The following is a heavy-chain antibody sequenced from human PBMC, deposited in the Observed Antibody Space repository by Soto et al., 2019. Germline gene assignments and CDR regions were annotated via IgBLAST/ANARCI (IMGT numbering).Heavy chain of an antibody. CDR1: GFTFSSYS. CDR3: VRDRREYCQSASCYDFGLDV. CDR2: ISSSSSYI. J-gene: IGHJ6*02. D-gene: IGHD2-2*01. Sequence: GGSLRLSCASSGFTFSSYSMNWVRQSPGKGLEWVSSISSSSSYIDYADSVKGRFTIPRDNAKNSLYLQMNSLRAEDTAVYYCVRDRREYCQSASCYDFGLDVWGQGTTVTVSS. V-gene: IGHV3-21*04.